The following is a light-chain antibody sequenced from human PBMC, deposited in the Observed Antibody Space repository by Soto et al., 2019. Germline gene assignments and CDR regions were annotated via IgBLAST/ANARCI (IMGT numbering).Light chain of an antibody. CDR1: QSVRSY. J-gene: IGKJ1*01. CDR2: DAS. CDR3: QQYGNSPQT. V-gene: IGKV3-11*01. Sequence: EILLTQSPATLSLSPGERATLSCRASQSVRSYLAWYQQKPGQAPRLLIYDASKWASGFPARFSGSGSGTDFTLTISRLEPEDFAVYYCQQYGNSPQTFGQGTKVDIK.